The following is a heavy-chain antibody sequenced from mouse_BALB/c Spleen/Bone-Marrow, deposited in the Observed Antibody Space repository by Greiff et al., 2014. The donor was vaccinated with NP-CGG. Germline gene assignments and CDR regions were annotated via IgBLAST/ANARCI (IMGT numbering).Heavy chain of an antibody. J-gene: IGHJ4*01. Sequence: VMLVESGPGLVQPSQSLSITCPVSGFSLTSYGVHWVRQSPGKGLEWLGVIWSGGSTDYNAAFISRLSISKDNSKSQVFFKMNSLQADDTAIYYCARKYYGYAMDYWGQGTSVTVSS. CDR2: IWSGGST. D-gene: IGHD1-1*01. CDR3: ARKYYGYAMDY. V-gene: IGHV2-4-1*01. CDR1: GFSLTSYG.